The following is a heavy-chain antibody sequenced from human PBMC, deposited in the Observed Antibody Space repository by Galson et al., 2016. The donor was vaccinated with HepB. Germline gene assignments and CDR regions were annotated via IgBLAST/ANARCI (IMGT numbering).Heavy chain of an antibody. CDR1: GFTFSSCS. J-gene: IGHJ5*01. CDR2: VTLTGTFE. V-gene: IGHV3-21*01. CDR3: AREHGGSPMASCSFDS. D-gene: IGHD3-10*01. Sequence: SLRLSCATSGFTFSSCSVHWVRQAPGKGLEWVSAVTLTGTFEFYADSVKGRFTISRDSSKNTLYLQMNSLRAEDTAVYYCAREHGGSPMASCSFDSWGQGTLVTVSS.